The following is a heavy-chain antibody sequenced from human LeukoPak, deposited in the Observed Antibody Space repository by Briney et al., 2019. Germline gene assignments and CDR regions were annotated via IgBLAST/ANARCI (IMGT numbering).Heavy chain of an antibody. V-gene: IGHV5-51*01. CDR3: AIINHPDGRVY. J-gene: IGHJ4*02. CDR1: GYPFTTSW. D-gene: IGHD5-24*01. Sequence: PGESLKISCQGFGYPFTTSWIGWVRQLPGKGLEWTAIIYAGNSDAKYSPSFQGQVSISTDRSISTAYLHWSSLKASDTAIYYCAIINHPDGRVYWGQGTLVTVSS. CDR2: IYAGNSDA.